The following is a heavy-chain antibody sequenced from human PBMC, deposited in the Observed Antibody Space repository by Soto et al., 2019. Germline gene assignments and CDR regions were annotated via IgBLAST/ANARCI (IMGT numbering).Heavy chain of an antibody. CDR3: AKLVGWVKAIGAPVDGLDP. CDR2: ISHDGSEK. V-gene: IGHV3-30*18. CDR1: GFMFSGYG. Sequence: QVQLVESGGGVVQPGDSLRLSCAASGFMFSGYGMHWIRQAPGKGLEWVAVISHDGSEKYYGDSVKGRCTVSRDNSNNTLFLQIDSLRAEATAVYYCAKLVGWVKAIGAPVDGLDPWGQGTLVTVSS. J-gene: IGHJ5*02. D-gene: IGHD3-9*01.